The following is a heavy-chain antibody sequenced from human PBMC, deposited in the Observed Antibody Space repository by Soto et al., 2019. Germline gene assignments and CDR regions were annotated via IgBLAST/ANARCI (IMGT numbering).Heavy chain of an antibody. V-gene: IGHV4-31*01. CDR2: IFYSGGT. Sequence: QVQLQESGPGLVKPSETLSLTYTVSGGSISSGAYYWSWIRQHPGKGLEWIGFIFYSGGTYYNPTLKSPVTISVDTSKNQFSLKLTSVTAADTAVYYCAKVGSSWAWWFDPWGQGTLVTVSS. D-gene: IGHD6-13*01. CDR3: AKVGSSWAWWFDP. J-gene: IGHJ5*02. CDR1: GGSISSGAYY.